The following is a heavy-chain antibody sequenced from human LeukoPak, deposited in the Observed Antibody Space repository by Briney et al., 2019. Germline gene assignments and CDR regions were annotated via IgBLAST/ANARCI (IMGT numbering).Heavy chain of an antibody. J-gene: IGHJ3*02. V-gene: IGHV1-2*06. CDR1: GYTFTGYY. CDR2: INPNSGGT. Sequence: ASVKVSCKASGYTFTGYYMHWVRQAHGQGLEWMGRINPNSGGTNYAQKFQGRVTMTRDTSISTAYMELSRLRSDDTAVYYCARERVWYRAFDIWGQGTMVTVSS. D-gene: IGHD1-1*01. CDR3: ARERVWYRAFDI.